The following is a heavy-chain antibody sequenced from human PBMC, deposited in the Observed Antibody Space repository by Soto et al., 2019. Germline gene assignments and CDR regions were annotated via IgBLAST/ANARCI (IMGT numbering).Heavy chain of an antibody. D-gene: IGHD2-15*01. V-gene: IGHV6-1*01. CDR1: GDSVSSDITS. J-gene: IGHJ3*01. Sequence: QGQLQQSGPALVKPSQTLSLTCAISGDSVSSDITSWNWISQSPSRGLEWLGRTYYRSKWFQDYEACVKSRITITPGTSENQLCLEMNYNTPVYTAVYYFARWTALDVWGQGTVVTVSS. CDR2: TYYRSKWFQ. CDR3: ARWTALDV.